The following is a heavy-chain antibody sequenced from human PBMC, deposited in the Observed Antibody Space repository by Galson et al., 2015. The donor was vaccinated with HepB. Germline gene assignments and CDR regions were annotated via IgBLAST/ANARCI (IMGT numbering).Heavy chain of an antibody. V-gene: IGHV3-33*01. Sequence: SLRLSCAASGFTFSSYGMHWVRQAPGKGLEWVAVIWYDGSNKYYADSVKGRFTISRDNSKNTLYLQMNSLRAEDTAVYYCARERGYSNSDYWGQGTLVTVSS. D-gene: IGHD4-11*01. CDR2: IWYDGSNK. CDR3: ARERGYSNSDY. CDR1: GFTFSSYG. J-gene: IGHJ4*02.